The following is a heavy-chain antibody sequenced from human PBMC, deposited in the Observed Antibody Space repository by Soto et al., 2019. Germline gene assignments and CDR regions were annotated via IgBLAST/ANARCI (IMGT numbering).Heavy chain of an antibody. Sequence: LACAACGVSVCSYRVHGVRQAPGKGLVWVSSISSDGSNTYYADSVKGRFTISRDNAKNTLDLQMNRLRAEDTAVYYCAAMSKITTDDSYWGQGTLLTVSS. V-gene: IGHV3-74*01. D-gene: IGHD3-22*01. CDR3: AAMSKITTDDSY. CDR2: ISSDGSNT. CDR1: GVSVCSYR. J-gene: IGHJ4*02.